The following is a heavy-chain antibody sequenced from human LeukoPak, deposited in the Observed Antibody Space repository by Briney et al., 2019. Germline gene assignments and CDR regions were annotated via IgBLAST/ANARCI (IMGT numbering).Heavy chain of an antibody. CDR1: GYTFTSYG. V-gene: IGHV1-18*01. D-gene: IGHD3-22*01. CDR2: ISGYNSNT. Sequence: ASVKVSCKASGYTFTSYGINWVRQAPGQGLEWMGWISGYNSNTKYAQKLQGRVTMTTDTSTSTAYMELRSLRSDDTAVYYCARGRTHRYYYDSSGYYGGAFDIWGQGTMVTVSS. CDR3: ARGRTHRYYYDSSGYYGGAFDI. J-gene: IGHJ3*02.